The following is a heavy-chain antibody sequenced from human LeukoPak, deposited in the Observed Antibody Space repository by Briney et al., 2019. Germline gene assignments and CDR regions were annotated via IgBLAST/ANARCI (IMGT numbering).Heavy chain of an antibody. CDR1: GYSISSGYY. CDR3: ARLQWFGELEYYFDY. D-gene: IGHD3-10*01. V-gene: IGHV4-38-2*02. CDR2: IYHSGST. J-gene: IGHJ4*02. Sequence: PSETLSLTCTVSGYSISSGYYWGWIRQPPGKGLEWIGSIYHSGSTYYNPSLKSRVTISVDTSKNQFSLKLSSVTAADTAVYYCARLQWFGELEYYFDYWGQGTLVTVSS.